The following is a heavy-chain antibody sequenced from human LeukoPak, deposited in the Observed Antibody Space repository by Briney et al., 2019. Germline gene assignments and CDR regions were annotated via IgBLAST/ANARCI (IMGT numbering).Heavy chain of an antibody. V-gene: IGHV3-23*01. CDR1: GFTFSSCA. J-gene: IGHJ4*02. D-gene: IGHD3-10*01. Sequence: TGGALRLSCVASGFTFSSCAMTWVRQAPGKGVEWVSGISGSGGSTYYADSVKGRFTISRDNSKNTLYLQMNSLRAEDTAVFYCAKDRVGWFGESVDSWGQGTLVTVSS. CDR2: ISGSGGST. CDR3: AKDRVGWFGESVDS.